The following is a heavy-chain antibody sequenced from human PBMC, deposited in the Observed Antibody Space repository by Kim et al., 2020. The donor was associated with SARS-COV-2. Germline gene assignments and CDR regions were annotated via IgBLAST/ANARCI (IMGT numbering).Heavy chain of an antibody. Sequence: GGSLRLSCAASGFTFSSYAMSWVRQAPGKGLEWVSAISGSGGSTYYADSVKGRFTISRDNSKNTLYLQMNSLRAEDTAVYYCAKDRKDYDILTGYYTAYYFDYWGQGTLVTVSS. CDR2: ISGSGGST. V-gene: IGHV3-23*01. D-gene: IGHD3-9*01. CDR3: AKDRKDYDILTGYYTAYYFDY. CDR1: GFTFSSYA. J-gene: IGHJ4*02.